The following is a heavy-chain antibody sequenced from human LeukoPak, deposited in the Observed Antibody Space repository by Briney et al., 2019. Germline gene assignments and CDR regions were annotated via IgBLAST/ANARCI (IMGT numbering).Heavy chain of an antibody. D-gene: IGHD6-6*01. CDR2: IYYTGST. CDR1: GGSISSTSYY. CDR3: ARRGRSTR. V-gene: IGHV4-39*01. J-gene: IGHJ4*02. Sequence: PSETLSLTCTVSGGSISSTSYYWGWIRQPPGKGLEWIGSIYYTGSTYYSPSLKSRVTISVDTSKNQFSLKLRSVTAADTAVYYCARRGRSTRWGQGTLVTVSS.